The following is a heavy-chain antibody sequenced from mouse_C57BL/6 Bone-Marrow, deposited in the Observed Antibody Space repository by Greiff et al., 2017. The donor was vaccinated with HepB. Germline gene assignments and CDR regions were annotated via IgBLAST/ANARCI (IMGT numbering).Heavy chain of an antibody. J-gene: IGHJ3*01. D-gene: IGHD2-1*01. CDR3: TPIYGNYLFAY. Sequence: DVKLQESGGGLVQPGGSMKLSCVASGFTFSNYWMNWVRQSPEKGLEWVAQIRLKSDNYATHYAESVKGRFTISRDDSKSSVYLQMNNLRAEDTGIYYCTPIYGNYLFAYWGQGTLVTVSA. CDR2: IRLKSDNYAT. CDR1: GFTFSNYW. V-gene: IGHV6-3*01.